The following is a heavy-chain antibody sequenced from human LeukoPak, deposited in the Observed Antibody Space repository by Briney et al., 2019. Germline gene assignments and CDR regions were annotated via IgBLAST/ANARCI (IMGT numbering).Heavy chain of an antibody. V-gene: IGHV3-30*18. D-gene: IGHD2-15*01. Sequence: GGSLRLSCAASGFTFSSYGMHWVRQAPGKGLEWVAVISYDGSNKYYADSVKGRFTISRDNSKNTLSLQMNGLRVEDTAVYYCAKVMPPGRIRFYSYYMDVWGIGTTVTVS. CDR1: GFTFSSYG. CDR3: AKVMPPGRIRFYSYYMDV. CDR2: ISYDGSNK. J-gene: IGHJ6*03.